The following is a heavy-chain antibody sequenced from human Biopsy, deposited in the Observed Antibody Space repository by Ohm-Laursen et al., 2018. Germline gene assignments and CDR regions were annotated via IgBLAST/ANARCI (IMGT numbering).Heavy chain of an antibody. CDR1: GDTFSNYA. J-gene: IGHJ4*02. Sequence: ASVKVSCKASGDTFSNYAISWVRQAPGEGLEWMGGIIAVSGLVNYAPKFQGRVSITADKSTTTAYMELSNLKSEDTAVYYCATPFQYYDSWGGYPPFDHWGQGTLVTVSS. D-gene: IGHD3-3*01. CDR2: IIAVSGLV. CDR3: ATPFQYYDSWGGYPPFDH. V-gene: IGHV1-69*10.